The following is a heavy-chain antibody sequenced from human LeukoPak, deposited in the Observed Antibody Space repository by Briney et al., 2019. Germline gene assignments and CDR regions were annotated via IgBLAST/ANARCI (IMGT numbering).Heavy chain of an antibody. V-gene: IGHV3-23*01. J-gene: IGHJ3*02. D-gene: IGHD3-10*01. CDR3: VKFYGSEPDGVDI. CDR2: ITGSGGTT. CDR1: GFTFSTYT. Sequence: SGGSLRLSCAASGFTFSTYTMNWVRQAPGKGLEWVSVITGSGGTTYYADSVQGRFTISRDNSKNTLFLQMNSLGAEDTAVYYCVKFYGSEPDGVDIWGQGTMVTVSS.